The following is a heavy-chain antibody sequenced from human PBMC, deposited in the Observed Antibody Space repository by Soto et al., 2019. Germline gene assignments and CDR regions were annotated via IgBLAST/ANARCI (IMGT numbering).Heavy chain of an antibody. V-gene: IGHV4-59*01. CDR2: IYYSGST. CDR3: ARGIRWLQFHY. D-gene: IGHD5-12*01. CDR1: GGSISSYY. J-gene: IGHJ4*02. Sequence: SETLSLTCTVSGGSISSYYWSWIRQPPGKGLEWIGYIYYSGSTNYNPSLKSRVTISVDTSKNQFSLKLSSVTAADTAVYYCARGIRWLQFHYWGQGTLVTVSS.